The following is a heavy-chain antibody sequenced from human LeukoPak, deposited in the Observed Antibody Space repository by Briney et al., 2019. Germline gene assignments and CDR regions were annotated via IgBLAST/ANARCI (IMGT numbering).Heavy chain of an antibody. CDR2: ISSSSSSI. CDR1: GFTFRTYS. Sequence: PGGSLRLSCAASGFTFRTYSMNWVRQAPGKGLESDSYISSSSSSIFYADSVKGRFTISRDNAKNSLYLQMNSLRDEDTAVYYCARESRESCAAFDIWGQGTMVTVSS. V-gene: IGHV3-48*02. CDR3: ARESRESCAAFDI. J-gene: IGHJ3*02.